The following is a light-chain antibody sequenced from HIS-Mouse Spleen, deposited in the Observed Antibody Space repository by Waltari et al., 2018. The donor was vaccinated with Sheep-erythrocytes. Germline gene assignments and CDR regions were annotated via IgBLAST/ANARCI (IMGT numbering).Light chain of an antibody. J-gene: IGLJ2*01. CDR3: QVWDSSTL. V-gene: IGLV3-9*01. CDR1: NIGSKK. CDR2: RDS. Sequence: SYELTQPLSVSVALGQTARITCGGNNIGSKKVHWYQQKPGQAPVLVIYRDSNRPSGIPERFSGSNSGNTATLTISRAQAGDEADYYCQVWDSSTLFGGGTKLTVL.